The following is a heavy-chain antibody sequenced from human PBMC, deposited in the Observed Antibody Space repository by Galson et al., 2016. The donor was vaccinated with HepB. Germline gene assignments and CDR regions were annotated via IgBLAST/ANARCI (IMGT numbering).Heavy chain of an antibody. CDR1: GFIFSSYA. J-gene: IGHJ3*02. CDR3: ARELWNYNSFDM. D-gene: IGHD1-7*01. Sequence: SLRLSCAASGFIFSSYAMHWVRQAPGKGLEWVAIISYDGSNKYYADSVKGRFTISRDNSKNTLYLQMNSLRAEDTAVDYCARELWNYNSFDMWGQGTMVTVSS. V-gene: IGHV3-30-3*01. CDR2: ISYDGSNK.